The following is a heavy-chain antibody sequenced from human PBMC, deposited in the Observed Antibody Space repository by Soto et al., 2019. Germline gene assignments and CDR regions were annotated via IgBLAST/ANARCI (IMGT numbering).Heavy chain of an antibody. V-gene: IGHV4-4*02. CDR2: IYHSGST. Sequence: PSETLSLTCAVSSGSLSSSNWWSWVRQPPGKGLEWIGEIYHSGSTNYNPSLKSRVTISVDKSKNQFSLKLSSVTAADTAVYYWASEKASAFDYWGQGTLVTVSS. CDR3: ASEKASAFDY. J-gene: IGHJ4*02. CDR1: SGSLSSSNW. D-gene: IGHD1-26*01.